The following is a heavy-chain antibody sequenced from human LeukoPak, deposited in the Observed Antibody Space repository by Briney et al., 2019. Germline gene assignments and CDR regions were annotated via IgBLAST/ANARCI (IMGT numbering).Heavy chain of an antibody. CDR3: ASPGYYYDSSGSLDY. Sequence: GASVKVSCKASGYTFTSYGISWVRQAPGQGLEWMGWISAYNGNTNYAQKLQGRVTMTRDTSISTAYMELSRLRSDDTAVYYCASPGYYYDSSGSLDYWGQGTLVTVSS. V-gene: IGHV1-18*01. CDR1: GYTFTSYG. J-gene: IGHJ4*02. D-gene: IGHD3-22*01. CDR2: ISAYNGNT.